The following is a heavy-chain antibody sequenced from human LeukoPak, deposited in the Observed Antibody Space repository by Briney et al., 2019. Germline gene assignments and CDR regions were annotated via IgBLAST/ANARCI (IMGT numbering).Heavy chain of an antibody. J-gene: IGHJ4*02. CDR3: TRRRAGSSWRDN. CDR1: GGSFSGHY. CDR2: INHSGST. Sequence: PSETLSLTCAVYGGSFSGHYWSWIRQSPGKGLEWIGEINHSGSTNYNPSLKSRVTVSVDTSKNQFSLRLSSVTAADTAVYYCTRRRAGSSWRDNWGQGTLVTVSS. D-gene: IGHD6-13*01. V-gene: IGHV4-34*01.